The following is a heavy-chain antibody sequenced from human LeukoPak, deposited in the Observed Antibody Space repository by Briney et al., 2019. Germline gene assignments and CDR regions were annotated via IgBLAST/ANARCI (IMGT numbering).Heavy chain of an antibody. Sequence: PSQTLSLTCTVSGGSISSGSYYWSWIRQPAGKGLEWIGRIYTSGSTNYNPSLKSRVTISVDTSKNQFSLKLSSVTAADTAVYYCARGMVYCSGGSCYVYFDYWGQGTLVTVSS. CDR3: ARGMVYCSGGSCYVYFDY. CDR1: GGSISSGSYY. V-gene: IGHV4-61*02. D-gene: IGHD2-15*01. J-gene: IGHJ4*02. CDR2: IYTSGST.